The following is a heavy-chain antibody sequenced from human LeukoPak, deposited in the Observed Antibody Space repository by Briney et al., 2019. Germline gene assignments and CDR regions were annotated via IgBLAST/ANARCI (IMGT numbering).Heavy chain of an antibody. CDR1: GVSISSGGYS. Sequence: PSETLSLTCAVSGVSISSGGYSWSWIRQPPGKGLEWIGYIYHSGSTYYNPSLKSRVTISVDRSKNQFSLRLSSVTAADTAVYYCARAGRYFDWPHPFDYWGQGTLVTVSS. CDR2: IYHSGST. J-gene: IGHJ4*02. D-gene: IGHD3-9*01. V-gene: IGHV4-30-2*01. CDR3: ARAGRYFDWPHPFDY.